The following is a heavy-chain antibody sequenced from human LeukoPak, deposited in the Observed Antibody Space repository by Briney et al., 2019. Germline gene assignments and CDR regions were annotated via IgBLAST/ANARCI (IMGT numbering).Heavy chain of an antibody. CDR2: IYYSGSP. J-gene: IGHJ4*02. D-gene: IGHD3-10*01. Sequence: PSETLSLTCTVSGGSISSYYWSWIRQPPGKGLEWIGYIYYSGSPDYNPSLKSRVTISVDTSKNQFSLKLSSVTAADTAVYYCARQSGRYYVHTDYWGQGTLVTVSS. V-gene: IGHV4-59*08. CDR3: ARQSGRYYVHTDY. CDR1: GGSISSYY.